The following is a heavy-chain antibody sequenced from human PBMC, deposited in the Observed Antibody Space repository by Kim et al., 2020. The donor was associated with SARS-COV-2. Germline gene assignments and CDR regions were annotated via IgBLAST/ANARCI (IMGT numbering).Heavy chain of an antibody. Sequence: SETLSLTCTVSGYSISSGYYWGWIRQPPGKGLEWIGSIYHSGSTYYNPSLKSRVTISVDTSKNQFSLKLSSVTAADTAVYYCARGDATYYDILTGSYYFDYWGQVTLVTVSS. CDR1: GYSISSGYY. D-gene: IGHD3-9*01. CDR2: IYHSGST. J-gene: IGHJ4*02. CDR3: ARGDATYYDILTGSYYFDY. V-gene: IGHV4-38-2*02.